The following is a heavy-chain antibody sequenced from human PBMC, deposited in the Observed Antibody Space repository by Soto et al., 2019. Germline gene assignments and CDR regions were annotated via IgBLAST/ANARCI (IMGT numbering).Heavy chain of an antibody. CDR1: VGSSSSGGYY. V-gene: IGHV4-31*03. D-gene: IGHD1-26*01. J-gene: IGHJ4*02. Sequence: TLSLTCTVSVGSSSSGGYYWSWILQHPGKGLEWIGYIYYSGSTYYNPSLKSRVTISVDTSKNQFSLKLTSVTAADTAVYYCARVRGGGPFDDWGQGTLVTVSS. CDR3: ARVRGGGPFDD. CDR2: IYYSGST.